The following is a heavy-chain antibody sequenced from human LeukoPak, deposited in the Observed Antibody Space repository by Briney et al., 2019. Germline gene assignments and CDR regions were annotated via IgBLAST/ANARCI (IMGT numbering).Heavy chain of an antibody. CDR3: TRYGSGKYMDV. D-gene: IGHD3-10*01. J-gene: IGHJ6*03. CDR1: GFTFGDYA. CDR2: IRSRAYGETT. Sequence: GGSLRLSCTVSGFTFGDYAMSWVRQAPGKGLEWVGFIRSRAYGETTDYAASVKGRFTIPRDDSKSIAHLQMNSLKTEDTAVYYCTRYGSGKYMDVWGKGTTVTISS. V-gene: IGHV3-49*04.